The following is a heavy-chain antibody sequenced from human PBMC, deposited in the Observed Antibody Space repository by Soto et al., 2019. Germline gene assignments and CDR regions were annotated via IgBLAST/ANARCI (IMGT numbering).Heavy chain of an antibody. D-gene: IGHD3-3*01. J-gene: IGHJ6*02. V-gene: IGHV1-3*01. CDR1: GYTFTSYA. CDR3: ARVAYYDFWSGSEGMDV. CDR2: INAGNGNT. Sequence: ASVKVSCKASGYTFTSYAMHWVRQAPGQRLEWMGWINAGNGNTKYSQKFQGRVTITRDTSASTAYMELSSPRSEDTAVYYCARVAYYDFWSGSEGMDVWGQGTTVTVSS.